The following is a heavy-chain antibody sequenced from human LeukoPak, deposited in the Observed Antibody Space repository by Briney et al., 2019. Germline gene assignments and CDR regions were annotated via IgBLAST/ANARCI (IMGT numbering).Heavy chain of an antibody. CDR3: ARINWNPYYYYGMDV. J-gene: IGHJ6*02. CDR1: GGSFSGYY. V-gene: IGHV4-59*01. Sequence: SETLSLTCAVYGGSFSGYYWSWIRQPPGKGLEWIGYIYYSGSTNYNPSLKSRVTISVDTSKNQFSLKLSSVTAADTAVYYCARINWNPYYYYGMDVWGQGTTVTVSS. CDR2: IYYSGST. D-gene: IGHD1-20*01.